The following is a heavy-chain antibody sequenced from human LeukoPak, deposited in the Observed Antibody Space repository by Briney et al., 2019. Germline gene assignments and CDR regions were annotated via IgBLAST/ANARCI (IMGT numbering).Heavy chain of an antibody. CDR2: INPNLGDT. V-gene: IGHV1-2*02. CDR1: GYTFTGYY. CDR3: AKADSHRGYSYASLAYYYMDV. D-gene: IGHD5-18*01. J-gene: IGHJ6*03. Sequence: ASVKVSCKASGYTFTGYYLHWVRQAPGQGLEWMGWINPNLGDTYYAQKFQGRVTMTRDTSINTAYMELSSLTSYDTAVYYCAKADSHRGYSYASLAYYYMDVWGKGTTVTVSS.